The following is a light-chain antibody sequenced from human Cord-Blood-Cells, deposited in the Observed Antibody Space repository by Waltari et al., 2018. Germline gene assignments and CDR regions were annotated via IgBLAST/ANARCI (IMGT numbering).Light chain of an antibody. J-gene: IGLJ3*02. CDR3: SSYTSSSTLG. CDR1: SSDVGGYNY. CDR2: DVS. Sequence: QSALTQPASVSGSPGQSITISCTGTSSDVGGYNYVSWYQQHPGKAPKLMIYDVSNRHSGVSNRVSGSKSGNTASLTISGLQAEDEADYYCSSYTSSSTLGFGGGTKLTVL. V-gene: IGLV2-14*01.